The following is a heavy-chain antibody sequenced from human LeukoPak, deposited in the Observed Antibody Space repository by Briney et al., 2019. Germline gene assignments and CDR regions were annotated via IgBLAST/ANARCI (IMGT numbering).Heavy chain of an antibody. CDR2: IYTSGST. CDR1: GGSISSYY. J-gene: IGHJ4*02. V-gene: IGHV4-4*09. D-gene: IGHD5-24*01. CDR3: ARMAERKFAYFNY. Sequence: KPSETLSLTCTVSGGSISSYYWSWIRQPPGKGLEWIGYIYTSGSTNYNPSLKSRVTISVDTSKNQFSLKLSSVTAADTAVYYCARMAERKFAYFNYWGQGTWSPSPQ.